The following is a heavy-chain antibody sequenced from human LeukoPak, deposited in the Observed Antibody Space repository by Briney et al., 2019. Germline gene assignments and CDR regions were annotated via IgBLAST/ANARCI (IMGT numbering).Heavy chain of an antibody. CDR1: GYTFTGYY. CDR2: INPNSGGT. J-gene: IGHJ4*02. Sequence: GASVKVSCKASGYTFTGYYMHWVRQAPGQGLEWMGRINPNSGGTNYAQKFQGRVTMTRDTSISTAYMELSRLRSDDTAVYYCARGDYDILTGYYTSRDYWGQGTQVTVSS. V-gene: IGHV1-2*06. CDR3: ARGDYDILTGYYTSRDY. D-gene: IGHD3-9*01.